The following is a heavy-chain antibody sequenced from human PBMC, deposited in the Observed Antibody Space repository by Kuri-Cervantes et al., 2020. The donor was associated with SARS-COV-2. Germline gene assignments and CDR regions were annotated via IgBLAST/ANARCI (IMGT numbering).Heavy chain of an antibody. Sequence: GESLKISCAASGFTFSSFGMHWVRQAPGKGLEWLEWVALIWYDGGNKYYADSVKGRFTISRDNSKNTLYLQINSLRAEDTAVYYCAKSTTVFGVVTDPYYYYDMDVWGQGTMVTVSS. V-gene: IGHV3-33*06. J-gene: IGHJ6*02. CDR3: AKSTTVFGVVTDPYYYYDMDV. CDR2: IWYDGGNK. D-gene: IGHD3-3*01. CDR1: GFTFSSFG.